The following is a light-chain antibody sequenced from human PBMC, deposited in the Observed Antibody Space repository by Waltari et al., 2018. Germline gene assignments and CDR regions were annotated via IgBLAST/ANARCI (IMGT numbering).Light chain of an antibody. Sequence: DTQLTHSPFSLSASVGAPSTITCRASQGIRNDLSWYQQKPGKAPKRLILVASSLQSGVPSRFSGRGSGTEFTLTIYSLQPEDFATYYCLQQNSLPLTFGGGTKIE. V-gene: IGKV1-17*01. J-gene: IGKJ4*01. CDR3: LQQNSLPLT. CDR1: QGIRND. CDR2: VAS.